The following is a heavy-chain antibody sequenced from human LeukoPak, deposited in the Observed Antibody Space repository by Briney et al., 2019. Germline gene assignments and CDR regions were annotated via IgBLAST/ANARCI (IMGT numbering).Heavy chain of an antibody. CDR1: GGSISRTNYY. CDR3: ASQGSGNYLSPVNY. J-gene: IGHJ4*02. D-gene: IGHD1-26*01. Sequence: SETLSLTCIVSGGSISRTNYYWGWIRRSPGKGLEWIGSIYYSGSTQYSASYNPSLKSRVTISLDTSKNRFSLSLSSVTAADTAVYYCASQGSGNYLSPVNYWGQGTLVTVSS. V-gene: IGHV4-39*01. CDR2: IYYSGST.